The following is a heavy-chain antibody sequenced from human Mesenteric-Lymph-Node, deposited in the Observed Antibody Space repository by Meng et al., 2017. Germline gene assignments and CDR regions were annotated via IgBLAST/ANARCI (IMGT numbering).Heavy chain of an antibody. CDR3: AGLYCRGGSCFHNWFDP. CDR1: GYTFSSYG. Sequence: ASVKVSCKASGYTFSSYGISWLRQAPGQGLEWMGWMSAYRGDPNYAQRFQDRVIMTTDTTTTTVYKELRSLRSDDTAIYYCAGLYCRGGSCFHNWFDPWGQGTLVTVSS. J-gene: IGHJ5*02. D-gene: IGHD2-15*01. V-gene: IGHV1-18*04. CDR2: MSAYRGDP.